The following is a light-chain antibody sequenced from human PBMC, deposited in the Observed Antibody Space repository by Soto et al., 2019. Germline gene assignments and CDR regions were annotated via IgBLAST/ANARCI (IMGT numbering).Light chain of an antibody. CDR1: SSNIGSNT. CDR3: SAWDNSLNGYV. Sequence: QSVLTQPLSASASPGQRVTISCSGGSSNIGSNTGAWYQHLPGTAPPRLIFTAGQRPSGVPGRFSGSKSGTSASLAISGLQAEYEADYYCSAWDNSLNGYVFGPGTKLTVL. CDR2: TAG. J-gene: IGLJ1*01. V-gene: IGLV1-44*01.